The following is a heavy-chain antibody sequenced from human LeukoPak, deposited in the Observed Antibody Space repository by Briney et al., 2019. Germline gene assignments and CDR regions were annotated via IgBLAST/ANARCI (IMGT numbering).Heavy chain of an antibody. Sequence: ASVKVSCKASGYTFTGYYMHWVRQAPGQGLEWMGWFNPNSGGTNYAQKFQGRVTITRDTSISTAYMELSRLRSDDTAVYYCARVIPPSYYDILTGYSKGFDYWGQGTLVTVSS. CDR2: FNPNSGGT. CDR1: GYTFTGYY. V-gene: IGHV1-2*02. CDR3: ARVIPPSYYDILTGYSKGFDY. D-gene: IGHD3-9*01. J-gene: IGHJ4*02.